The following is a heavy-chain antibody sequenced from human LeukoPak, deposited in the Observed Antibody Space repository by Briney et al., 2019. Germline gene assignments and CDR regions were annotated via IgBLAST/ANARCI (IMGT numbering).Heavy chain of an antibody. CDR1: GFTFTTYA. V-gene: IGHV3-23*01. Sequence: PGGSLRLSCAASGFTFTTYAMSWVRQAPGKGLAWVSAIGPSGSTFYADSVKGRFTISRDNSKYTLYLQMNSLRVDDTAVYYCAKRGGSYRGFDYWGQGTLVTVSS. CDR2: IGPSGST. D-gene: IGHD1-26*01. CDR3: AKRGGSYRGFDY. J-gene: IGHJ4*02.